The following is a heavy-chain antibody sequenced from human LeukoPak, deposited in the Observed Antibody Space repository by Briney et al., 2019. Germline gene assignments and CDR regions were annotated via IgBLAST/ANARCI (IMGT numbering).Heavy chain of an antibody. Sequence: PSETLSLTCTVSGGSISSYYWSWIRQPPGKGLEWIGYIYYSGSTNCNPSLKSRVTISVDTSKNQFSLKLSSVTAADTAVYYCARVAFVSSGYYPDWYFDLWGRGTLVTVSS. V-gene: IGHV4-59*01. CDR3: ARVAFVSSGYYPDWYFDL. CDR2: IYYSGST. CDR1: GGSISSYY. D-gene: IGHD3-22*01. J-gene: IGHJ2*01.